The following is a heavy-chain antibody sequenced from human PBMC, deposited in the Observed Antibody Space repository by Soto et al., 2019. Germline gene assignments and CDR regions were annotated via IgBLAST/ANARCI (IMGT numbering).Heavy chain of an antibody. V-gene: IGHV3-15*01. Sequence: PGGSLRLSCAASGFTFSNAWMSWVRQAPGKGLEWVGRIKSKTDGGTTDYAAPVKGRFTISRDDSKNTLYLQMNSLKTEDTAVYYCTTGPIWFTLGYYYGMDVWGQGTTVTVSS. CDR2: IKSKTDGGTT. J-gene: IGHJ6*02. D-gene: IGHD3-10*01. CDR3: TTGPIWFTLGYYYGMDV. CDR1: GFTFSNAW.